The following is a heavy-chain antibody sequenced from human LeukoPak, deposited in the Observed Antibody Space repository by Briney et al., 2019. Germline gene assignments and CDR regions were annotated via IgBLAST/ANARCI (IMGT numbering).Heavy chain of an antibody. V-gene: IGHV3-23*01. CDR1: GLTFSIYA. D-gene: IGHD3-10*01. CDR2: ISGSGDNA. J-gene: IGHJ4*02. CDR3: AGRGVLAY. Sequence: GGTLRLSCAASGLTFSIYAMNWVRQAPGKGLEWVSTISGSGDNAYYAGSVKGRFTISRDNSNNTVFLQMNSLRAEDTAIYYCAGRGVLAYWGQGTLVTVSS.